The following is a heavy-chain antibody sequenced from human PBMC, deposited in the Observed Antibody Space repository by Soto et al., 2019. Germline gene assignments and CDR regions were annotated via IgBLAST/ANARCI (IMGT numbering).Heavy chain of an antibody. CDR1: GYTFIDYY. J-gene: IGHJ5*02. D-gene: IGHD1-1*01. CDR3: ARPPGSIRDLNAFHL. CDR2: IRPKSGGT. Sequence: QVQLVQSGAEVKKPGASVKVSCEASGYTFIDYYMHLVRQAPGQDFEWMGRIRPKSGGTNYAQKFKGRVTMTWDTSLNTAYAELSTRMSEDPAVYYCARPPGSIRDLNAFHLWGPGALGTVS. V-gene: IGHV1-2*02.